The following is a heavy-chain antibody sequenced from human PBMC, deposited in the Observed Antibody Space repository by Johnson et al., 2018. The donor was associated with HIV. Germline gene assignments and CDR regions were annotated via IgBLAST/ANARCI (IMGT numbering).Heavy chain of an antibody. CDR3: ARGTITLIRGVIGSDV. Sequence: VQLVESGGGLVQPGGSLRLSCAVSGFTFSSYGMSWVRQAPGKGLEWVSLFSSRGGTYYADSVKGRFTISRDDSQNTLYLQMNSLRAEDTAVYYCARGTITLIRGVIGSDVWGQGTMVTVSS. D-gene: IGHD3-10*01. V-gene: IGHV3-23*04. CDR1: GFTFSSYG. J-gene: IGHJ3*01. CDR2: FSSRGGT.